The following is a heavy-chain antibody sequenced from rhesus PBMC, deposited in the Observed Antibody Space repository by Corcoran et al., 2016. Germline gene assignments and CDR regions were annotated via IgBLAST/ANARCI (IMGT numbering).Heavy chain of an antibody. V-gene: IGHV3-178*01. CDR3: VRDFRTGFDY. CDR1: GFTFSDYY. Sequence: EVQLVESGGGLAKPGGSLRLSCAASGFTFSDYYMNWVRQAPGKGLEWVSRVNTGGGSTYYADSVKGRFPISRENAHNTVFLQMDSLRPEDTAVYYCVRDFRTGFDYWGQGVLVTVSS. J-gene: IGHJ4*01. CDR2: VNTGGGST. D-gene: IGHD3-9*01.